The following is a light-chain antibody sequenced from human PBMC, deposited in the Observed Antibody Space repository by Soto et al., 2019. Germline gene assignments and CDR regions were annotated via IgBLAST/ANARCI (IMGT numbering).Light chain of an antibody. J-gene: IGKJ4*01. Sequence: ETMMTQSPDTLSVSLGERATLSCRASQSLRSSLAWYQQKPGQAPRLLIYDASNRATGVPDRFIGSGSGTEFTLTITSLQSEDFAVYYCQQYNDWPLTFGGGTKVDIK. V-gene: IGKV3-15*01. CDR3: QQYNDWPLT. CDR1: QSLRSS. CDR2: DAS.